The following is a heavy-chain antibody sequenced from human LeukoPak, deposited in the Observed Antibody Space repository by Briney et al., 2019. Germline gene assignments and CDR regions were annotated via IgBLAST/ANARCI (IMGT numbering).Heavy chain of an antibody. CDR1: GFTFSSYE. J-gene: IGHJ6*03. V-gene: IGHV3-48*03. Sequence: PGGSLRLSCAASGFTFSSYEMNWVRQAPGKGLEWVSYISSSGSTIYYADSVKGRFTISRDNAKNSLYLQMNSLRAEDTAVYYCARVGYYGSGHYYYYYMDVWGKGTTVTISS. CDR2: ISSSGSTI. D-gene: IGHD3-10*01. CDR3: ARVGYYGSGHYYYYYMDV.